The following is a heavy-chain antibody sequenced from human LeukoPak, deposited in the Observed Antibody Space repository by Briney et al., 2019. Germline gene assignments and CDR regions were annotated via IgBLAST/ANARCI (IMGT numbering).Heavy chain of an antibody. J-gene: IGHJ4*02. Sequence: SVKVSCKASGGTFISYAISWVGQAPGQGLEWMGGIIPIFGTANYAQKFQGRVTITADESTSTAYMELSSLRSEDTAVYYCARVGVEMPPSPLDYWGQGTLATVSS. D-gene: IGHD5-24*01. CDR2: IIPIFGTA. V-gene: IGHV1-69*13. CDR1: GGTFISYA. CDR3: ARVGVEMPPSPLDY.